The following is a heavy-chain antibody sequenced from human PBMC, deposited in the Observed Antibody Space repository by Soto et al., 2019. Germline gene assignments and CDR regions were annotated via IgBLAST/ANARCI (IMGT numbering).Heavy chain of an antibody. D-gene: IGHD2-8*01. Sequence: QVPLVQSGAEVKKPGASVKVSCKASGSTFISYDINWVRQATGQGLEWMGWMNPNSGNTGYARKFQGRVIMTRDTSITTAYMELSSLRSEDTAVYYCTREPLYCTNDVCYNDAFDIWGQGTMVTVSS. CDR1: GSTFISYD. J-gene: IGHJ3*02. V-gene: IGHV1-8*01. CDR2: MNPNSGNT. CDR3: TREPLYCTNDVCYNDAFDI.